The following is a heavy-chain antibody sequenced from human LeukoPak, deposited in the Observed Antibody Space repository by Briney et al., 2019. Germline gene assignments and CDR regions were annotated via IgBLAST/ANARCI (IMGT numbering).Heavy chain of an antibody. CDR1: GGSISSGGYY. J-gene: IGHJ5*02. V-gene: IGHV4-31*03. CDR3: ARETAAYYDFWSGPRGFDP. Sequence: SETLSLTCTVSGGSISSGGYYWSWIRQHPGKGLEWIGYIYYSGSTYYNPSLKSRVTISVDTSKNQFSLKLSSVTAADTAVYYCARETAAYYDFWSGPRGFDPWGQGTLVTVSS. D-gene: IGHD3-3*01. CDR2: IYYSGST.